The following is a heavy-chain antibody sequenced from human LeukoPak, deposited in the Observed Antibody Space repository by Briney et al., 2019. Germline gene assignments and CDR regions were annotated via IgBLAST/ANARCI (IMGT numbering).Heavy chain of an antibody. J-gene: IGHJ4*02. CDR1: GFTFSSYA. CDR2: ISYDGSNK. V-gene: IGHV3-30-3*01. CDR3: ARDSSWDGSGTFGHFDY. Sequence: GRSLRLSCAASGFTFSSYAMHWVRQAPGKGLEWVAVISYDGSNKYYADSVKGRFTISRDNSKNTLYLQMNSLRAEDTAVYYCARDSSWDGSGTFGHFDYWGQGTLVTVSS. D-gene: IGHD3-10*01.